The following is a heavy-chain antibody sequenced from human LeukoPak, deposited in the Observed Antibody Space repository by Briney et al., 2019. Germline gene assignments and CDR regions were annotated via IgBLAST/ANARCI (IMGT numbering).Heavy chain of an antibody. D-gene: IGHD2-2*01. J-gene: IGHJ4*02. Sequence: GGSLRLSCAASGFTFSSYAMSWVRQAPGKGLEWVSAISGSGGTTVYSDSAKGRFTVSRDNSRNTLYLQMNSLRAEDTAVYYCAKAIVGSSYRYYDYWGQGSLVTVSS. CDR3: AKAIVGSSYRYYDY. V-gene: IGHV3-23*01. CDR2: ISGSGGTT. CDR1: GFTFSSYA.